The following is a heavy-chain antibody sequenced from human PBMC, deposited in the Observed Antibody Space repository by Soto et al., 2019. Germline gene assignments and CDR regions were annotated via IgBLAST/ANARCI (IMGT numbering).Heavy chain of an antibody. CDR2: IMPVFPTP. CDR3: ARDKDRLQLGGNYYYILDV. J-gene: IGHJ6*02. CDR1: GGTFSTSA. D-gene: IGHD1-1*01. V-gene: IGHV1-69*12. Sequence: QVQLVQSGAEVKKPGSSVKVSCKASGGTFSTSAISWVRQAPEQGLEWVGGIMPVFPTPDYAQNFQGRVTITADESTTTAYLELTSLRADDTAVYYCARDKDRLQLGGNYYYILDVWGQGTAITVSS.